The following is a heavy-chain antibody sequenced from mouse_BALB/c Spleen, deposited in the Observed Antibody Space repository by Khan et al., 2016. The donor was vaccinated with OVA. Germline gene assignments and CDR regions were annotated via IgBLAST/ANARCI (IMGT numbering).Heavy chain of an antibody. D-gene: IGHD2-4*01. CDR3: ARSDIYYDYDGGFDY. CDR2: IYWDDDK. CDR1: GFSLSTSGMG. J-gene: IGHJ3*01. V-gene: IGHV8-12*01. Sequence: QVTLKESGPGILQPSQTLSLSCSFSGFSLSTSGMGVSWIRQPSGKGLEWLVHIYWDDDKRYNPSLKSRLTSSKDTSRNKEFHKINSVDNTDTATYYCARSDIYYDYDGGFDYWGPGTLVTVSA.